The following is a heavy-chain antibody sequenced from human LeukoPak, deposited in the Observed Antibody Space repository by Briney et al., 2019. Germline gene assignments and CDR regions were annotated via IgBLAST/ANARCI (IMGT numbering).Heavy chain of an antibody. J-gene: IGHJ4*02. D-gene: IGHD6-19*01. CDR2: IIPIFGTP. CDR1: GYAFTSYD. V-gene: IGHV1-69*13. CDR3: ARDEIAVAGFGTFDY. Sequence: GASVKVSCKASGYAFTSYDINWVRQAPGQGLEWMGGIIPIFGTPNYAQKFQGRVTISADESTSTVYMELSSLRSEDTAVFYCARDEIAVAGFGTFDYWGQGTLVTVSS.